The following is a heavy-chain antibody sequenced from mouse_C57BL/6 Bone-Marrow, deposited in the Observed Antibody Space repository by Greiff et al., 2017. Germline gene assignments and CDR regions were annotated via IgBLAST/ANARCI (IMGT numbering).Heavy chain of an antibody. V-gene: IGHV1-69*01. J-gene: IGHJ1*03. CDR3: ARYYSNYWYFDV. Sequence: QVQLQQSGAELVMPGASVKLSCKASGYTFTSYWMHWVKQRPGQGLEWIGEIDPSDSYTNYNQKFKGKSTLTVDKSSSTAYMQLSSLTSEDSAVYYCARYYSNYWYFDVWGTGTTVTVSS. CDR2: IDPSDSYT. CDR1: GYTFTSYW. D-gene: IGHD2-5*01.